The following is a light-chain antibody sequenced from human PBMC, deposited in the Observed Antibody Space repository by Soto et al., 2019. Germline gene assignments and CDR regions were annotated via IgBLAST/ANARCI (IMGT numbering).Light chain of an antibody. J-gene: IGLJ2*01. CDR2: NND. V-gene: IGLV1-47*02. CDR3: ASWDDSLTGLV. Sequence: QSVLTQPPSASGTPGQRVTISCSGSSSTIGSNSVYWYHHLPGTAPKLLIYNNDQRPSGVPDRISGSKSGTSASLAVSGLRSGDEADYYCASWDDSLTGLVFGGGTKLTVL. CDR1: SSTIGSNS.